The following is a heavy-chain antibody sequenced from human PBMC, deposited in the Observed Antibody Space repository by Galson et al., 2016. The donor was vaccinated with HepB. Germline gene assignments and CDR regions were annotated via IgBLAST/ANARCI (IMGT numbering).Heavy chain of an antibody. V-gene: IGHV1-69*02. CDR1: GGTFSTYS. CDR2: LVPPLNLT. CDR3: VIDYGHYSGRY. Sequence: SVKVSCKAPGGTFSTYSFSWVRQAPGQGLEWMGRLVPPLNLTNYAQKFQGRVTITADKSTTAAFMDLNSLRSQDTAVYYCVIDYGHYSGRYWGQGTLVTVSS. D-gene: IGHD4-17*01. J-gene: IGHJ4*02.